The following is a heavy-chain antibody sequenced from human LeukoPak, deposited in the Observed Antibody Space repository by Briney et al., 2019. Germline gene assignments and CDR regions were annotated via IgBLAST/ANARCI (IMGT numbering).Heavy chain of an antibody. CDR2: IHIDENRK. CDR1: GFTFSNHW. CDR3: AGQGDSSGYYSIDY. Sequence: GGSLRLSCAASGFTFSNHWMHWVRQVPGKGLVSVSRIHIDENRKTYADSVKGRFTISRDNAKNTLYLQMNSLRAEDTAVYYCAGQGDSSGYYSIDYWGQGTLVTVSS. V-gene: IGHV3-74*01. D-gene: IGHD3-22*01. J-gene: IGHJ4*02.